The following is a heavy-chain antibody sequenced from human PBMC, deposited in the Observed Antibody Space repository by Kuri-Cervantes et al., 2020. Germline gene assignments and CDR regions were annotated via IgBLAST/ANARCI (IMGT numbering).Heavy chain of an antibody. Sequence: SETLSLTCAVSGYSISSGYYWGWIRQPPGKGLEWIGSIFYTGSTYYNPSLKSRVTISEDTSKNQFSLKLRSMTAADTAVYYCARQGGESYYYYMDVWGKGTTVTVSS. V-gene: IGHV4-38-2*01. CDR3: ARQGGESYYYYMDV. D-gene: IGHD3-16*01. J-gene: IGHJ6*03. CDR2: IFYTGST. CDR1: GYSISSGYY.